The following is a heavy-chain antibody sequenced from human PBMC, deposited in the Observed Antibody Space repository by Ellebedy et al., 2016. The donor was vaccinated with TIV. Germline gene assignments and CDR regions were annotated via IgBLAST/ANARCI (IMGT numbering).Heavy chain of an antibody. CDR3: ALGDTMVRR. Sequence: GESLKISXAASGFTFSSYWMSWVRQAPGKGLEWVSGVSGSGDNTYYADSVKGRFTISRDNSKNTLNLQMNRLRAEDTAVYYCALGDTMVRRWGQGTLVTVSS. D-gene: IGHD3-10*01. CDR1: GFTFSSYW. V-gene: IGHV3-23*01. J-gene: IGHJ1*01. CDR2: VSGSGDNT.